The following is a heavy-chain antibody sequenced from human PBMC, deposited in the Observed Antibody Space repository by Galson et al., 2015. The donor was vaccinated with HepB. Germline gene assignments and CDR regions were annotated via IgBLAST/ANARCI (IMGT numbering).Heavy chain of an antibody. D-gene: IGHD3-10*01. J-gene: IGHJ4*02. Sequence: SVKVSCKASGYTFTSYYMHWVRQAPGQGLEWMGIINPSGGSTSYAQKFQGRVTMTRDTSTSTVYMELSSLRSEDTAVYYCARDYHYYGSGGGFDYWGQGTLVTVSS. CDR3: ARDYHYYGSGGGFDY. V-gene: IGHV1-46*01. CDR1: GYTFTSYY. CDR2: INPSGGST.